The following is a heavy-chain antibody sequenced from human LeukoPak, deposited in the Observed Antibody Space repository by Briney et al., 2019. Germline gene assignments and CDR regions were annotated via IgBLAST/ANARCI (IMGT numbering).Heavy chain of an antibody. V-gene: IGHV3-21*01. J-gene: IGHJ4*02. CDR2: ISSSSSYI. Sequence: KPGGSLRLSCAASGFTFSSYSMNWVRQAPGKGLEWVSSISSSSSYIYYADSVKGRFTISRDIAKNSLYLQMNSLRAEDTAVYYCASARYCSSTSCRDYWGQGTLVTVSS. CDR3: ASARYCSSTSCRDY. CDR1: GFTFSSYS. D-gene: IGHD2-2*01.